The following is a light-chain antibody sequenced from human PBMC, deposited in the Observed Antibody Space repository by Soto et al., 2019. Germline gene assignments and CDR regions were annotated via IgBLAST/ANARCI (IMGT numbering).Light chain of an antibody. CDR1: QSVSSN. J-gene: IGKJ1*01. Sequence: EILLTQSPGTLSLSPGERATLSCRASQSVSSNSLAWYQQKPGQAPRLLIYGASTRATGIPARFSGSGSGTEFTLTISSLQSEDFAVYYCQQYNNWPPWTFGQGTKVDIK. V-gene: IGKV3-15*01. CDR2: GAS. CDR3: QQYNNWPPWT.